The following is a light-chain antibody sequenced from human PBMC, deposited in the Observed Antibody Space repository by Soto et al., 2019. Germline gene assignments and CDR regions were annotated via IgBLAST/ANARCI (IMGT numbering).Light chain of an antibody. CDR1: SSDVGGYNY. J-gene: IGLJ2*01. Sequence: QSVLTQPRSASGSPGQSVTISCTGTSSDVGGYNYISWYQHHPGTAPKLMIYDVSKRPSGVPDRFSGSKSDTTASLTIPGLQSGDEDDYYCCSYGGGCLIFGGGTKLTVL. CDR3: CSYGGGCLI. V-gene: IGLV2-11*01. CDR2: DVS.